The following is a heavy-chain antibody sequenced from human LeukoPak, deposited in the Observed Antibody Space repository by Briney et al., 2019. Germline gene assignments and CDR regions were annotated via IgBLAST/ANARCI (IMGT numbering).Heavy chain of an antibody. CDR2: IRSKANSYAT. CDR1: GFTFSGSA. V-gene: IGHV3-73*01. CDR3: TRHPGSGIAAAGNYYGMDV. D-gene: IGHD6-13*01. J-gene: IGHJ6*02. Sequence: GGSLRLSCAASGFTFSGSAMHWVRQASGKGLEWVGRIRSKANSYATAYAASVKGRFTISRDDSKNTAYLQMNSLKTEDTAVYYCTRHPGSGIAAAGNYYGMDVWGQGTTVTVSS.